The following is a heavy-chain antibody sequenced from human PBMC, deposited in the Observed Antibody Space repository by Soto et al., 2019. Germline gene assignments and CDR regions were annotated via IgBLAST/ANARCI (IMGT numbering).Heavy chain of an antibody. J-gene: IGHJ6*02. CDR3: ARSWSDCSGGSCYSDYGMDV. CDR2: INPSGGST. V-gene: IGHV1-46*01. Sequence: GASVKVSCKASGYTFTSYYMHWVRQAPGQGLEWMGIINPSGGSTSYAQKFQGRVTVTRDTSTSTVYMELSSLRSEGTAVYYCARSWSDCSGGSCYSDYGMDVWGQGTTVTVSS. CDR1: GYTFTSYY. D-gene: IGHD2-15*01.